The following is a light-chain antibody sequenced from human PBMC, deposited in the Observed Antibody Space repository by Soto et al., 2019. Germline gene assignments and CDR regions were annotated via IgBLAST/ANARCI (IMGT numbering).Light chain of an antibody. CDR1: QSVSSSY. Sequence: EIVLTQSPGTLSLSPGERATLSCRASQSVSSSYLAWYQQKPGQAPRLLIYGASSRATGIPDRFSGSGSGKDFTLTISRLEPEDFGVYYCQQYGSSFTFGPGTKVDIK. J-gene: IGKJ3*01. V-gene: IGKV3-20*01. CDR2: GAS. CDR3: QQYGSSFT.